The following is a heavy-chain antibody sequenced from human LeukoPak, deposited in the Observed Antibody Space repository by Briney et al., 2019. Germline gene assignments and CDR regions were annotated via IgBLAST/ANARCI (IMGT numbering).Heavy chain of an antibody. CDR1: GYTSTIYW. J-gene: IGHJ4*02. Sequence: GESLKISCKGSGYTSTIYWIGWVRQVPGKGLEWMGIIYPGDSDTKYSPSFQGQVTISVDKSISTAYLQWNSLKASDTAIYYCARRSRDGYNLIDYWGQGTLVTVSS. D-gene: IGHD5-24*01. V-gene: IGHV5-51*01. CDR2: IYPGDSDT. CDR3: ARRSRDGYNLIDY.